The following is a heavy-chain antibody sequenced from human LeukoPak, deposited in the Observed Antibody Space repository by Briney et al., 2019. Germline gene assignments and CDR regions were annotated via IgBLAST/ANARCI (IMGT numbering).Heavy chain of an antibody. CDR2: MNPNSGNT. Sequence: ASVKVSRKASGYTFTSYDINWVRQATGQGLEWMGWMNPNSGNTGYAQKFQGRVTMTRNTSISTAYMELSSLRSEDTAVYYCARVHYDSSGYYYEYWGQGTLVTVSS. CDR1: GYTFTSYD. V-gene: IGHV1-8*01. D-gene: IGHD3-22*01. J-gene: IGHJ4*02. CDR3: ARVHYDSSGYYYEY.